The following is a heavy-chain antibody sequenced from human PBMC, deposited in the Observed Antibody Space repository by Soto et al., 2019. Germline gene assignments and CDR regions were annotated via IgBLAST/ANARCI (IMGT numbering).Heavy chain of an antibody. CDR1: GYTFTGYY. CDR3: ERDRGIKSGGVIYYYFTF. V-gene: IGHV1-2*02. J-gene: IGHJ4*02. Sequence: ASVKRACKASGYTFTGYYMHWVRQAPGQGLEWMGWINPNSGGTNYAQKFQGRVTMTRDTSISTACMELSRLRSDDTAVYYCERDRGIKSGGVIYYYFTFWAQLTLSTV. D-gene: IGHD3-16*02. CDR2: INPNSGGT.